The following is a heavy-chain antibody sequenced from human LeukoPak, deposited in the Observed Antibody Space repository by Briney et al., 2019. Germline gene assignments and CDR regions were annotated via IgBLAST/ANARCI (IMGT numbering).Heavy chain of an antibody. J-gene: IGHJ4*02. Sequence: PSETLSLTCTVSGGSISSSSYYWGWIRQPPGKGLEWIGYIYYSGSTNYNPSLKSRVTISVDTSKNQFSLKLSSVTAADTAVYYCARVGYCSSTSCYGYGSGSYSYFDYRGQGTLVTVSS. CDR3: ARVGYCSSTSCYGYGSGSYSYFDY. CDR1: GGSISSSSYY. CDR2: IYYSGST. D-gene: IGHD2-2*01. V-gene: IGHV4-61*05.